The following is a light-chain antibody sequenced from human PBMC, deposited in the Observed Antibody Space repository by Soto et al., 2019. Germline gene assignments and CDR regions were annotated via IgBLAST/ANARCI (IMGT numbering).Light chain of an antibody. V-gene: IGKV2-40*01. CDR3: MQRIEFPRT. CDR1: QSLLDSDDGNTY. CDR2: TVS. J-gene: IGKJ4*01. Sequence: DIVMTQTPLSLTVTPGEPASISCRSSQSLLDSDDGNTYLDWYLQKPGQSPQLLIYTVSYRASGVPDRFSGSGSGTYFTLKISRVEAEDVGVYYCMQRIEFPRTFGGGTRVEIK.